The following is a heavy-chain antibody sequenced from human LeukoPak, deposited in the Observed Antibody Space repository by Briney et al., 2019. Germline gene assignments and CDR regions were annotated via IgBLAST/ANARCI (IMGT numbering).Heavy chain of an antibody. Sequence: GGSLRLSCAASGFTFSSYWMSWVRQAPGKGLEGVANIKQDGSEKYYVDSVKGRFTISRDNAKNSLYLQMNSLRAEDTAVYYCARPMTTVTRSECGFDYWGQGTLVTVSS. CDR2: IKQDGSEK. D-gene: IGHD4-17*01. CDR3: ARPMTTVTRSECGFDY. J-gene: IGHJ4*02. V-gene: IGHV3-7*01. CDR1: GFTFSSYW.